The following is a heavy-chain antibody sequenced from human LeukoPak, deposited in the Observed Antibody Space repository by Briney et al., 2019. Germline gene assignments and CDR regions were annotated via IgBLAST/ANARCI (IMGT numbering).Heavy chain of an antibody. Sequence: ASVKVSCRASGGTFSSYAISWVRQAPGQGLEWMGGIIPIFGTANYAQKFQGRVTITADESTSTAYMELSSLRSEDTAMYYCARDLLRLQYNYFDYWGQGTLVTVSS. CDR1: GGTFSSYA. J-gene: IGHJ4*02. D-gene: IGHD5-24*01. CDR2: IIPIFGTA. CDR3: ARDLLRLQYNYFDY. V-gene: IGHV1-69*13.